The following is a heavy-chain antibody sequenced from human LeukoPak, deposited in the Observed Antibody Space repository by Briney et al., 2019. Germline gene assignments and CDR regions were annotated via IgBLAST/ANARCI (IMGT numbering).Heavy chain of an antibody. J-gene: IGHJ4*02. D-gene: IGHD2/OR15-2a*01. Sequence: PGGSLRLSCAASGFTFSSYWMNWVRQAPGKGLEWVATIKQDGRDKYYVDSVKGRFTISRDDAKNSLYLQMNSLRVEDTAVYYCAREGPRGNSQFDYWGQGTLVTVSS. CDR1: GFTFSSYW. CDR3: AREGPRGNSQFDY. CDR2: IKQDGRDK. V-gene: IGHV3-7*01.